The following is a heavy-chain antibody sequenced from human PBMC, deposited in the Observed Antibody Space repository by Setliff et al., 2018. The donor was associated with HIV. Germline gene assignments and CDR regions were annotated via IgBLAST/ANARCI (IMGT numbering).Heavy chain of an antibody. CDR3: ARAAVAGPWRKLDY. J-gene: IGHJ4*02. V-gene: IGHV1-18*01. CDR2: ISAYNGNT. CDR1: GYTFTSFG. D-gene: IGHD6-19*01. Sequence: ASVKVSCKASGYTFTSFGISWVRQAPGQGLEWMGRISAYNGNTDHAQRLQGRVTMTTDTSTRTAYMELRSLRSDDTVVYYCARAAVAGPWRKLDYWGQGTLVTVSS.